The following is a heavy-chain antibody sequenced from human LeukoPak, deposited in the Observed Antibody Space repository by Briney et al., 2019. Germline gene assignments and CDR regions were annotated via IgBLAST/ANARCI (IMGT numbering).Heavy chain of an antibody. Sequence: GGSLRLSCAASGFTFSSYSMNWVRQAPGKGLEWVSYISSSSSTIYYADSVKGRFTISRDNAKNSLYLQMNSLGAEDTAVYYCARTLTRYFDYWGQGTLVTVSS. V-gene: IGHV3-48*01. J-gene: IGHJ4*02. CDR2: ISSSSSTI. CDR1: GFTFSSYS. D-gene: IGHD3-9*01. CDR3: ARTLTRYFDY.